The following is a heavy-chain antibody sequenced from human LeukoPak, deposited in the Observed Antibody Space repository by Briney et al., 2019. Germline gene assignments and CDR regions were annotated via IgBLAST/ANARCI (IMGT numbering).Heavy chain of an antibody. CDR1: GGTFSSYA. V-gene: IGHV1-69*05. J-gene: IGHJ4*02. Sequence: GASVKVSCKASGGTFSSYAISWVRQAPGQGLEWMGGIIPIFGTANYAQKFQGRVTMTTDTSTSTAYMELRSLRSDDTAVYYCARVNTYYYDSSGYEDYWGQGTLVTVSS. D-gene: IGHD3-22*01. CDR3: ARVNTYYYDSSGYEDY. CDR2: IIPIFGTA.